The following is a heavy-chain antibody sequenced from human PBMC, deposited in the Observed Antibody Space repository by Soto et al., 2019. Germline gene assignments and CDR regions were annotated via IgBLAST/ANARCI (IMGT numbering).Heavy chain of an antibody. J-gene: IGHJ4*02. Sequence: QLQLQESGSGLVKPSQTLSLTCAVSGGSISSGGYSWSWIRQPPGKGLEWIGYIYHSGSTYYNPSLKSRVTISVDRSENQFSLKLSSVTAADTAVYYCARVSYGDRSPYFDYWGQGTLVTVSS. V-gene: IGHV4-30-2*01. D-gene: IGHD4-17*01. CDR1: GGSISSGGYS. CDR3: ARVSYGDRSPYFDY. CDR2: IYHSGST.